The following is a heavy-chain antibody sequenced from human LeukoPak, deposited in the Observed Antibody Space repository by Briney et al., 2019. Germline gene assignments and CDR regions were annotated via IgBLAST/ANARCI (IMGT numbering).Heavy chain of an antibody. CDR2: ISAYNGNT. CDR1: GYTFTSYG. D-gene: IGHD3-10*01. CDR3: AGVWWFGDPLGLDAFDI. Sequence: ASVKVSCKASGYTFTSYGISWVRQAPGQGLEWMGWISAYNGNTNYAQKLQGRVTMTTDTSTSTAYMELRSLRSDDTAVCYCAGVWWFGDPLGLDAFDIWGQGTMVTVSS. J-gene: IGHJ3*02. V-gene: IGHV1-18*01.